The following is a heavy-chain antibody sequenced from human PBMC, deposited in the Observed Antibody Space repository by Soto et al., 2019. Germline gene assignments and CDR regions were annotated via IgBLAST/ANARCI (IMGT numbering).Heavy chain of an antibody. Sequence: GGSLRLSCAASGFTFSSYAMSWVRQAPGKGLEWVSAISGSGGSTYYADSVKGRFTISRDNSKNTLYLQMNSLRAEDTAVYYCAKDHYSIVIYYYGMDVWGQGTTVTVS. CDR3: AKDHYSIVIYYYGMDV. D-gene: IGHD4-4*01. J-gene: IGHJ6*02. CDR2: ISGSGGST. V-gene: IGHV3-23*01. CDR1: GFTFSSYA.